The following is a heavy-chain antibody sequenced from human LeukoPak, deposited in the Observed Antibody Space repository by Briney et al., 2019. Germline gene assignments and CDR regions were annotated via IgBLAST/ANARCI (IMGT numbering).Heavy chain of an antibody. Sequence: SETLSLTCTVSGGSIHRYYWSWSRQSPGKGLECIGYIYYTGSTTYSPSLKSRVTISVNTSKNQFSLKLSSVTAADTAVYYCARLGPVEMSTGRAFDIWGQGTMVTVSS. CDR3: ARLGPVEMSTGRAFDI. D-gene: IGHD5-24*01. CDR1: GGSIHRYY. CDR2: IYYTGST. V-gene: IGHV4-59*08. J-gene: IGHJ3*02.